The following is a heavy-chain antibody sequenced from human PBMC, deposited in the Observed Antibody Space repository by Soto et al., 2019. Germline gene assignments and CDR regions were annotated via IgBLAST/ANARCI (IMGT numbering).Heavy chain of an antibody. J-gene: IGHJ4*02. CDR2: INHSGST. D-gene: IGHD3-22*01. CDR1: GGSFSGYY. CDR3: ARQPNTYYYDSSGSAVDY. V-gene: IGHV4-34*01. Sequence: PSETLSLTCAVYGGSFSGYYWSWIRQPPGKGLEWIGEINHSGSTNYNPSLKSRVTISVDTSKNQFSLKLSSVTAADTAVYYCARQPNTYYYDSSGSAVDYSGQATLVAVSS.